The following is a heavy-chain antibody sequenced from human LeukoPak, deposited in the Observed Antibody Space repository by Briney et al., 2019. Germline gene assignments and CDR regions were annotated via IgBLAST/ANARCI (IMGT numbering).Heavy chain of an antibody. CDR2: ISSRSSTE. CDR3: ATLGLGFCGSNRCYEDY. D-gene: IGHD2-2*01. CDR1: GFTFSSYS. V-gene: IGHV3-48*02. J-gene: IGHJ4*02. Sequence: GGSLRLSCAASGFTFSSYSMNWVRQAPGKGLEWISYISSRSSTENYADSVKGRFTISRDNSKNTLYLQLNSLRDDDTAVYYCATLGLGFCGSNRCYEDYWGQGTRVTVSS.